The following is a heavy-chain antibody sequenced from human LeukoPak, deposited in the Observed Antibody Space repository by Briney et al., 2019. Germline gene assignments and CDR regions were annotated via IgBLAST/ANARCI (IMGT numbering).Heavy chain of an antibody. CDR1: GYTFTSYA. CDR3: AREIYDFWSGYYSDYYGMDV. D-gene: IGHD3-3*01. Sequence: ASVKVSCKASGYTFTSYAMHWVRQAHGQRLEWMGWINAGNGNTKYSQKFQGRVTITRDTSASTAYMELSSLRSEDTAVYYCAREIYDFWSGYYSDYYGMDVWGQGTMVTVSS. CDR2: INAGNGNT. J-gene: IGHJ6*02. V-gene: IGHV1-3*01.